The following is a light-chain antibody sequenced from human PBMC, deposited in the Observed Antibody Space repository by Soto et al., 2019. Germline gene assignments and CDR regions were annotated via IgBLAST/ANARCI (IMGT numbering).Light chain of an antibody. CDR2: DTS. J-gene: IGKJ4*01. V-gene: IGKV3-11*01. CDR3: QQRSTWPPEGLT. CDR1: QSVRGY. Sequence: EIVLTQSPGTLFLSPGERATLSCRASQSVRGYLAWYQQKPGQGPRLLIYDTSKRATGIPARFSGSGSGTDFTLTIRSLEPEDFALYYCQQRSTWPPEGLTFGGGTKVEIK.